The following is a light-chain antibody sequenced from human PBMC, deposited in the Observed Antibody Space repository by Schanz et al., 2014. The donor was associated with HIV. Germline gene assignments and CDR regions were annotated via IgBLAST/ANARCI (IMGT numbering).Light chain of an antibody. CDR1: SGDVGPYDY. Sequence: QSALTQPASVSGSAGQSITISCTGTSGDVGPYDYVSWYQQHPGQAPKLLIYDVTDRPSGVSNRFSGSKSGYTASLTISGLQAEDEGDYYCCAYAGSNKFGVFGGGTKLTVL. CDR2: DVT. J-gene: IGLJ3*02. CDR3: CAYAGSNKFGV. V-gene: IGLV2-14*03.